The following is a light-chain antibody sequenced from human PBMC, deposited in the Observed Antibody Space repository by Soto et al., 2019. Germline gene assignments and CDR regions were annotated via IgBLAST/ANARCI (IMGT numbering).Light chain of an antibody. CDR1: QSISNS. Sequence: ETVLTQSPATLSLSPGERATLSCRARQSISNSLAWYQHKPGQAPRLLIYDASNRATGIPARFSGSGSGTDFTLTISSLEPEDFAVYYCQQRSNWPLFGGGTKVEIE. V-gene: IGKV3-11*01. CDR2: DAS. J-gene: IGKJ4*01. CDR3: QQRSNWPL.